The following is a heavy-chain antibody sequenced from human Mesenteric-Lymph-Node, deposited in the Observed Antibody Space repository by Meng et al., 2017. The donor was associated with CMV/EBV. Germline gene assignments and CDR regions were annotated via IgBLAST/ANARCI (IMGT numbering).Heavy chain of an antibody. CDR2: ICYSGRN. V-gene: IGHV4-31*02. Sequence: GSGCRGWDRQQPREGLGWIGYICYSGRNLYQPSLRSRVTISVDTSKNHFSLNLNSVTAADTAMYFCARGTVTPNYGLVIANWFDPWGQEPWSPSPQ. CDR1: GSGC. D-gene: IGHD3/OR15-3a*01. CDR3: ARGTVTPNYGLVIANWFDP. J-gene: IGHJ5*02.